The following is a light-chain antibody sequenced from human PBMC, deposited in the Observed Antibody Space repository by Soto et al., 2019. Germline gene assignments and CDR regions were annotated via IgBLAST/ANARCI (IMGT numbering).Light chain of an antibody. V-gene: IGKV3-20*01. CDR2: GAS. J-gene: IGKJ1*01. Sequence: EIVMTQSPATLSLSPGDRATLSCRASQSVSSSYLAWYQQKPGQAPRLLIYGASSSATGIPDRFSGSGSGTDFILIISRLEPQDFAVYYCQQYGSSPTWTFGQGTKVEIK. CDR3: QQYGSSPTWT. CDR1: QSVSSSY.